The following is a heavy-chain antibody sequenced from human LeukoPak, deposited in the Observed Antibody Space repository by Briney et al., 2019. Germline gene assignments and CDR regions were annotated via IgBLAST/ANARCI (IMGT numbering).Heavy chain of an antibody. V-gene: IGHV3-30*02. J-gene: IGHJ3*02. CDR3: ARAYYGSGSYYPDAFDI. Sequence: GGSLRLSCAASGFTFTSYGMHWVRQAPGKGLEWVAFIRYDGSNKYYADSVKGRFTISRDNSKNTLYLQMNSLRAEDTAVYYRARAYYGSGSYYPDAFDIWGQGTMVTVSS. CDR2: IRYDGSNK. CDR1: GFTFTSYG. D-gene: IGHD3-10*01.